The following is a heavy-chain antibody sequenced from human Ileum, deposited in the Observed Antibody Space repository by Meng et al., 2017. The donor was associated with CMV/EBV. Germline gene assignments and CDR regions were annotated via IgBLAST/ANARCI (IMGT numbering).Heavy chain of an antibody. Sequence: ASVKVSCKASGYTFTGYYMHWVRQAPGQGLEWMGWINPNSGGTNYAQKFQGRVTMTRDTSISTAYMELSRQRSDDTAVYYCARDPYCSSTSCYRWFDPWGQGTLVTVSS. V-gene: IGHV1-2*02. J-gene: IGHJ5*02. CDR1: GYTFTGYY. CDR3: ARDPYCSSTSCYRWFDP. CDR2: INPNSGGT. D-gene: IGHD2-2*01.